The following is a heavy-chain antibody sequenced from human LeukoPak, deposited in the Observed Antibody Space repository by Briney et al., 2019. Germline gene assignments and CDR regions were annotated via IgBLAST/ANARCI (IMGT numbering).Heavy chain of an antibody. V-gene: IGHV4-38-2*02. J-gene: IGHJ3*02. CDR2: IYQSGVT. CDR3: TRVLRNNDHGAFDI. D-gene: IGHD1-1*01. Sequence: PSETLSLTCTVSGYSISSDDYWGWIRQSPGKGREWIGSIYQSGVTYYNPSLRRRLTISEDKSNNQFSMRLNSVTTADTAVYYCTRVLRNNDHGAFDIWGQGTMVTVYS. CDR1: GYSISSDDY.